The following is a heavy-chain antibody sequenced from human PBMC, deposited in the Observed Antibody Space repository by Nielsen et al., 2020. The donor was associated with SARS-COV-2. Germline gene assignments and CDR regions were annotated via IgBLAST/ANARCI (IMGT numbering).Heavy chain of an antibody. CDR3: ARELVRLAAPGETRAVYYYYYGMDV. D-gene: IGHD6-13*01. Sequence: ASVKVSCKASGYTFTSYGISWVRQAPGQGLEWMGWISAYNGNTNYAQKLQGRVTMTTDTSTSTAYMELSSLRSDDTAVYYCARELVRLAAPGETRAVYYYYYGMDVWGQGTTVTVSS. CDR1: GYTFTSYG. V-gene: IGHV1-18*01. J-gene: IGHJ6*02. CDR2: ISAYNGNT.